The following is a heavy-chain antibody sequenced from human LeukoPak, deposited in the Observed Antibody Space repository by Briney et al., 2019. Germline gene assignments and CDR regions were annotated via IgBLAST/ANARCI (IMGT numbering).Heavy chain of an antibody. D-gene: IGHD3-22*01. CDR1: GFTFSTYG. Sequence: PGRSLRLSCAASGFTFSTYGMHWVRQAPGKGLEWVAIIWNDGSKKYYTDSVKGRFTITRNNSKDTLDLQMSSLRAEDTAVYYCAREDWCYDRNAVEMWGQGKMFTVSP. CDR3: AREDWCYDRNAVEM. J-gene: IGHJ3*02. V-gene: IGHV3-33*01. CDR2: IWNDGSKK.